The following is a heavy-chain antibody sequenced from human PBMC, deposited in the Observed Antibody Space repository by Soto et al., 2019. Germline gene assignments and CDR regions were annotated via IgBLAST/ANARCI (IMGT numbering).Heavy chain of an antibody. CDR1: GFTFSSYY. V-gene: IGHV1-46*01. J-gene: IGHJ4*02. CDR3: ARDSSLAY. CDR2: INPVGGT. Sequence: QVQLVQSGAEMKKPGASVKVSCKASGFTFSSYYMHWVRQAPGQGLEWMGIINPVGGTSYAQKFQGRVTMTSDTSTSTVYMEISSLRSEDTAVYYCARDSSLAYWGQGTLVPVSS.